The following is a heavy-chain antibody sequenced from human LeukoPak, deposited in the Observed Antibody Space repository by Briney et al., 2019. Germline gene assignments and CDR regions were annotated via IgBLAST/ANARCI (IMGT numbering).Heavy chain of an antibody. CDR2: IIPILGIA. J-gene: IGHJ4*02. D-gene: IGHD3-22*01. CDR3: VYYYGSSGYGFDY. Sequence: SVKVSCKASGGTFSSYAISWVRQAPGQGLEWMGRIIPILGIANYAQKFQGRVTITADKSTSTAYMELSSLGSEDTAVYYCVYYYGSSGYGFDYWGQGTLVTVSS. V-gene: IGHV1-69*04. CDR1: GGTFSSYA.